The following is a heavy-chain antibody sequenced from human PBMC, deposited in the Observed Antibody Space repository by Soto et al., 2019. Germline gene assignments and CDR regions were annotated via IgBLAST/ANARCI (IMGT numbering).Heavy chain of an antibody. CDR2: SYPFYSDT. Sequence: PGESLKISCKGSGYSFTSYWIFWVRQMPVKGLELMGISYPFYSDTRYSPSFQGHVTISSDNSIRTSYLQLISLKASDTAIYYCARLLYEGPYSYYYYGMDVWGQGTTVTVSS. V-gene: IGHV5-51*01. J-gene: IGHJ6*02. CDR1: GYSFTSYW. CDR3: ARLLYEGPYSYYYYGMDV. D-gene: IGHD2-8*01.